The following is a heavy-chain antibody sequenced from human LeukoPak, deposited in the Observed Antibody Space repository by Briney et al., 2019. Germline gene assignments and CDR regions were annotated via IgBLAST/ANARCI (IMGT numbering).Heavy chain of an antibody. CDR2: ITGSGGST. CDR1: GFTFSSYG. J-gene: IGHJ4*02. Sequence: GGSLRLSCAASGFTFSSYGMSWVRQAPGKGLEWVSGITGSGGSTAYADSVKGRFTISRDNSKKTVYLQMNSLRAEDTAIYYCAKGRTYCSGTSCYFFDFWGQGTLVTVSS. CDR3: AKGRTYCSGTSCYFFDF. D-gene: IGHD2-15*01. V-gene: IGHV3-23*01.